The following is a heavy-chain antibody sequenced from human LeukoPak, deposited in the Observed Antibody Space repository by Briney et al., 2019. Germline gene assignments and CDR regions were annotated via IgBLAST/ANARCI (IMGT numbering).Heavy chain of an antibody. Sequence: ASVKVSCKASGYTFTSYDINWVRQAPGQGLEWMGWINPNSGGTNYAQKFQGRVTMTRDTSISTAYMELSRLRSDDTAVYYCARIRYFDWLQNTYFDYWGQGTLVTVSS. CDR2: INPNSGGT. D-gene: IGHD3-9*01. CDR1: GYTFTSYD. V-gene: IGHV1-2*02. J-gene: IGHJ4*02. CDR3: ARIRYFDWLQNTYFDY.